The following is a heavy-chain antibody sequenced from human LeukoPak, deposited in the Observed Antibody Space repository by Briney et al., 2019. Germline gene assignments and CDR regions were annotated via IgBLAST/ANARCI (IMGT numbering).Heavy chain of an antibody. CDR1: GFTFSSYS. Sequence: GGSPRLSCAASGFTFSSYSMNWVRQAPGKGLEWVSSISSSSSYIYYADSVKGRFTISRDNAKNSLYLQMNSLRAEDTAVYYCATLKLRYFDWSDYWGQGTLVTVSS. V-gene: IGHV3-21*01. CDR3: ATLKLRYFDWSDY. J-gene: IGHJ4*02. CDR2: ISSSSSYI. D-gene: IGHD3-9*01.